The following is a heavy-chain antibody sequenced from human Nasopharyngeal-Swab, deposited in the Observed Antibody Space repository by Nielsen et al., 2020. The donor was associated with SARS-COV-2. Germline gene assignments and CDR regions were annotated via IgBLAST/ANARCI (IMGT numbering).Heavy chain of an antibody. J-gene: IGHJ5*02. CDR1: GYTFTSYD. V-gene: IGHV1-8*01. CDR2: MNPNSGNT. CDR3: ARGKGWWFGELSFP. D-gene: IGHD3-10*01. Sequence: ASVKVSCKASGYTFTSYDINWVRQATGQGLEWMGWMNPNSGNTGCAQKFQGRVTMTRNTSISTAYMELSSLRSEDTAVYYCARGKGWWFGELSFPWGQGTLVTVSS.